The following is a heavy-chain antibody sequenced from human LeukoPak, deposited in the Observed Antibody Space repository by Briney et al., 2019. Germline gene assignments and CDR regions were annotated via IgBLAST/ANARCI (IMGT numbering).Heavy chain of an antibody. D-gene: IGHD3-3*01. CDR3: ARGRITIFGVVTPHFDY. J-gene: IGHJ4*02. CDR2: IHDSANT. V-gene: IGHV4-59*01. Sequence: SETLSLTCTVSHGSISSYYWSWIRQPPGKGLEWIAYIHDSANTNYNPSLKSRVTTSVDTSKNQFSLKPSSVTAADTAVYYCARGRITIFGVVTPHFDYWGQGNLVTVSS. CDR1: HGSISSYY.